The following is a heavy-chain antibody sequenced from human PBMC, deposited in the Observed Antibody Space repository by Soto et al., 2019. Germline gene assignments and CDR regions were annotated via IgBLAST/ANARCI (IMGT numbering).Heavy chain of an antibody. V-gene: IGHV4-59*01. D-gene: IGHD3-10*01. Sequence: PSETLSLTCTVSGGSISSYYWSWIRQPPGKGLEWIGYIYYSGSTNYNPSLKSRVTISVDTSKNQFSLMLSSVTAADTAVYYCARELFGRSVWFDPWGQGTLVTVSS. CDR1: GGSISSYY. CDR3: ARELFGRSVWFDP. CDR2: IYYSGST. J-gene: IGHJ5*02.